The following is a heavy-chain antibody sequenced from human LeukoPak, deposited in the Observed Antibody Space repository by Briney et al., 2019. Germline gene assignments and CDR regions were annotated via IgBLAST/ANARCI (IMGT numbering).Heavy chain of an antibody. CDR2: IGRMYTSGST. D-gene: IGHD6-19*01. Sequence: SETLSLTCTVSGGSISSYYWSWIRQPAGKGLEWIGRIGRMYTSGSTNYNPSLKSRVTISVDTSKNQFSLKLSSVTAADTAVYYCARPLSKAAAVAGTRAFDTWGQGTMVTVSS. V-gene: IGHV4-4*07. CDR3: ARPLSKAAAVAGTRAFDT. CDR1: GGSISSYY. J-gene: IGHJ3*02.